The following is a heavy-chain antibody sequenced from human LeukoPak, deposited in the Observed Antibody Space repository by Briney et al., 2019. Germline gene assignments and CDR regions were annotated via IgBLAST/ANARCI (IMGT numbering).Heavy chain of an antibody. Sequence: GGSLRLSCAASGFTFSSYAMHWVRQAPGKGLEWVAVISYDGSNKYYADSAKGRFTISRDNSKNTLYLQMNSLRAEDTAVYYCARGLEGYYYDSSGYSDWGQGTLVTVSS. J-gene: IGHJ4*02. D-gene: IGHD3-22*01. V-gene: IGHV3-30*01. CDR3: ARGLEGYYYDSSGYSD. CDR2: ISYDGSNK. CDR1: GFTFSSYA.